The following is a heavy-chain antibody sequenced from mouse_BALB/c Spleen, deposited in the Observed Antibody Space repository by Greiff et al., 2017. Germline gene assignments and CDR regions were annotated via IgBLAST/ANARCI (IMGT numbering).Heavy chain of an antibody. CDR3: ASSPSTMITTGY. Sequence: QVQLKESGPGLVAPSQSLSITCTVSGFSLTSYGVHWVRQPPGKGLEWLGVIWAGGSTNYNSALMSRLSISKDNSKSQVFLKMNSLQTDDTAMYYCASSPSTMITTGYWGQGTSVTVSS. CDR1: GFSLTSYG. V-gene: IGHV2-9*02. J-gene: IGHJ4*01. CDR2: IWAGGST. D-gene: IGHD2-4*01.